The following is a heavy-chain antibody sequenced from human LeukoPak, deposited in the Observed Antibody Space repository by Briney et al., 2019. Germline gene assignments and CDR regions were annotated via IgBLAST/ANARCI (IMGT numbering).Heavy chain of an antibody. V-gene: IGHV3-23*01. Sequence: PGGSLRLSCAASGFTFSSYAMSWVRQAPGKGLEWVSAISGSGGSTYYADSVKGRFTISRDNSKNTLYLQMNSLKTEDTAVYYCTTDRIYDSSGYYHSTGDYWGQGTLVTVSS. D-gene: IGHD3-22*01. CDR2: ISGSGGST. CDR3: TTDRIYDSSGYYHSTGDY. J-gene: IGHJ4*02. CDR1: GFTFSSYA.